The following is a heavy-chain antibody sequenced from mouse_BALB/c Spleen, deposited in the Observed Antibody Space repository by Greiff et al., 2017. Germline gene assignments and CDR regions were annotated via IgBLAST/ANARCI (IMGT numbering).Heavy chain of an antibody. CDR2: ISSGGSYT. V-gene: IGHV5-6-4*01. Sequence: DVKLVESVGGLVKPGGSLKLSCAASGFTFSSYTMSWVRQTPEKRLEWVATISSGGSYTYYPDSVKGRFTISRDNAKNTLYLQMSSLKSEDTAMYYCTREGNPYAMDYWGQGTSVTVSS. CDR1: GFTFSSYT. D-gene: IGHD2-1*01. CDR3: TREGNPYAMDY. J-gene: IGHJ4*01.